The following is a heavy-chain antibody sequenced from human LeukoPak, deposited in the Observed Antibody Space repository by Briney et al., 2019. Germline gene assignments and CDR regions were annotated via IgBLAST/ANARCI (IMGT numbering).Heavy chain of an antibody. CDR1: GFTFSSYA. V-gene: IGHV3-23*01. CDR3: AKDKGGVIVNTSDY. Sequence: PGGSLRLSCAASGFTFSSYAMSWVRQAPGKGLEWVSGISGSGGSTYYADSVKGRFTISRDNSKNTLFLQMNSLRAEDTAVYYCAKDKGGVIVNTSDYWGQGTLVTVSS. J-gene: IGHJ4*02. CDR2: ISGSGGST. D-gene: IGHD3-16*02.